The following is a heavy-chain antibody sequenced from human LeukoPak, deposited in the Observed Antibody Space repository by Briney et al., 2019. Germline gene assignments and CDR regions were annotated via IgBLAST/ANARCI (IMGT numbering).Heavy chain of an antibody. CDR1: GGTFSSYA. D-gene: IGHD6-13*01. CDR2: IIPIFGTA. V-gene: IGHV1-69*13. J-gene: IGHJ6*03. CDR3: ASEYSSSWARLRPYYYYMDV. Sequence: SVKVSCKASGGTFSSYAISWVRQAPGQGLEWMGGIIPIFGTANYAQKFQGRVTITADESTSTAYMELSSLRSEDTAVYYCASEYSSSWARLRPYYYYMDVWGKGTTVTVSS.